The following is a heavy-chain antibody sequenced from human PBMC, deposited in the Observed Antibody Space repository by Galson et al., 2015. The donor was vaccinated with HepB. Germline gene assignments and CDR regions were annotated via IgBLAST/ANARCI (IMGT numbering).Heavy chain of an antibody. V-gene: IGHV4-34*01. CDR1: GRSFSGSY. J-gene: IGHJ6*03. CDR3: ARVRSGWSFPHYYYYMDV. CDR2: INHSGST. D-gene: IGHD6-19*01. Sequence: SETLSLTCAVYGRSFSGSYWSWIRQPPGRGLERIGEINHSGSTNYNPSLKSRVTISLDTSINQFSLKLTSVTAADTAVYYCARVRSGWSFPHYYYYMDVWGKGTTVTVSS.